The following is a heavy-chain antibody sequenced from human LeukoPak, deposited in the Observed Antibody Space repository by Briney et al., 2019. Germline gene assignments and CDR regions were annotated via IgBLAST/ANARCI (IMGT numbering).Heavy chain of an antibody. J-gene: IGHJ4*02. CDR3: ATPKNPRN. Sequence: PGASLRLSCAASGFTFNNYAMSWVRQAPGKGLEWVSSISSSSSYIYYADSVKGRFTISRDNAKNTLYLQMNSLRAEDTAVYYCATPKNPRNWGQGTLVTVSS. CDR1: GFTFNNYA. V-gene: IGHV3-21*01. D-gene: IGHD1-14*01. CDR2: ISSSSSYI.